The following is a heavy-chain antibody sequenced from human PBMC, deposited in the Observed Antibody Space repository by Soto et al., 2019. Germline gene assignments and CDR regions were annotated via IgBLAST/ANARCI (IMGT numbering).Heavy chain of an antibody. CDR3: ARDSSGGPTYFDY. Sequence: QVHLVESGGGVVQPGGSLRLSCAASGFTFSHFGFHGVRQAPGKGLEWVAVIWSDGQNAYNGDSVKGRFTISRDDSKNTVYLQMDSLRAEDTAIYYCARDSSGGPTYFDYWGQGALVTVSS. J-gene: IGHJ4*02. V-gene: IGHV3-33*01. CDR2: IWSDGQNA. CDR1: GFTFSHFG. D-gene: IGHD3-10*01.